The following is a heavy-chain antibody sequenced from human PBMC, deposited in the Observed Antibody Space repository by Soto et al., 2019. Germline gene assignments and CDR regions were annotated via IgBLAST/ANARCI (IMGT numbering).Heavy chain of an antibody. J-gene: IGHJ5*02. CDR2: ISSGSSYI. CDR3: ARQPCSSPSCYPNYFDP. V-gene: IGHV3-21*01. D-gene: IGHD2-2*01. CDR1: GFTFSKYS. Sequence: EVQLVESGGGLVQPGGSLRLSCVASGFTFSKYSMNWVRQAPDKGLEWVSAISSGSSYIYYADSVKGRFTISRDNGENSLYLQMNSLRTEDTAIYYCARQPCSSPSCYPNYFDPWGQGTLVTVSS.